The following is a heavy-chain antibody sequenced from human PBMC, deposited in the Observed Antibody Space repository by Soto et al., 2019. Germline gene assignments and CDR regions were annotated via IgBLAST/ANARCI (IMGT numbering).Heavy chain of an antibody. J-gene: IGHJ4*02. V-gene: IGHV1-46*01. D-gene: IGHD5-12*01. CDR3: AFSGYDSDFSRYFDH. CDR2: INPSDGST. CDR1: GYSFTSYL. Sequence: ASVKVSCKASGYSFTSYLMHWVRQAPGQGLDWMGLINPSDGSTTYSQKVQGRITMTRDTSTSTVYMELSSLRSEDTALYFCAFSGYDSDFSRYFDHWGQGPPVTVSS.